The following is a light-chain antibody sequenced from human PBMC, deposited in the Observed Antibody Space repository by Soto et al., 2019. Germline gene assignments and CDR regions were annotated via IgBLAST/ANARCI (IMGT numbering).Light chain of an antibody. CDR1: TSNVGSNL. CDR2: NDY. V-gene: IGLV1-47*02. CDR3: AVWDDSLSGVV. J-gene: IGLJ2*01. Sequence: QSVLAQPPSASGTPGQRVTISCSGSTSNVGSNLASWYQQLPGSAPKLLIYNDYERPSGVPDRFSGSKSGTSASLGISGLRSEDEADYLCAVWDDSLSGVVFGGGTKLTVL.